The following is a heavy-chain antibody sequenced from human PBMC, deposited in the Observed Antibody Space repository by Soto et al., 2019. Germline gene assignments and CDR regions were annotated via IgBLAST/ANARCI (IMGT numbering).Heavy chain of an antibody. D-gene: IGHD3-9*01. CDR2: ISAYNGNT. J-gene: IGHJ4*02. CDR1: GYTFTSYG. V-gene: IGHV1-18*01. CDR3: ARVLNGNYDILTGPQDY. Sequence: ASVKVSCKASGYTFTSYGISWVRQAPGQGLEWMGWISAYNGNTNYAQKLQGRVTMTTDTSTSTAYMELRSLRSDDTAVYYCARVLNGNYDILTGPQDYWGQGTLVPVSS.